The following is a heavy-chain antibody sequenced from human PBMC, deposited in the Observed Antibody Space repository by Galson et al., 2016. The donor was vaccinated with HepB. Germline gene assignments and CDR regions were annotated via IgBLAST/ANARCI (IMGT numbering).Heavy chain of an antibody. J-gene: IGHJ4*02. CDR1: GYTFTTDY. CDR3: ARGGCSGDCYFDY. V-gene: IGHV1-46*01. D-gene: IGHD2-21*02. Sequence: SVKVSCKASGYTFTTDYMHWVRQAPGQGLEWMGMIDTIGGNTRHAQRFQDRVTMTRDTSTDTVYMELSSLRSEDTDVYYCARGGCSGDCYFDYWGQGSLVTVSS. CDR2: IDTIGGNT.